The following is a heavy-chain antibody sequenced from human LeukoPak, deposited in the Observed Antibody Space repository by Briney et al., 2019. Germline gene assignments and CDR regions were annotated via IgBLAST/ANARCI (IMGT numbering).Heavy chain of an antibody. J-gene: IGHJ4*02. D-gene: IGHD5-18*01. CDR1: GGSISSYY. CDR3: ARPRYSYGPFDY. V-gene: IGHV4-59*08. Sequence: PSETLSLTCTVSGGSISSYYWSWIRQPPGKGLEWIGYIYYSGSTKYNPSLKSRVTISVDTSKNQFSLRLSSVTAADTAVYYCARPRYSYGPFDYWGQGTLVTVSS. CDR2: IYYSGST.